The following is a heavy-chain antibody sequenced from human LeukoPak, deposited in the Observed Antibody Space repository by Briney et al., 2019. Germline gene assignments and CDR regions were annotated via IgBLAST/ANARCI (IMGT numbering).Heavy chain of an antibody. J-gene: IGHJ4*02. CDR1: GFTFSTTW. CDR3: ATAGNYRFDN. CDR2: MNSDGSTT. Sequence: PGGSLRLSCAASGFTFSTTWLHWVRQTPGEGLVWVSRMNSDGSTTNYADSVKGRFTTSRDNAKSTLYLQMNNLRVEDTAVYYCATAGNYRFDNWGQGTLVTVSP. V-gene: IGHV3-74*01. D-gene: IGHD1-7*01.